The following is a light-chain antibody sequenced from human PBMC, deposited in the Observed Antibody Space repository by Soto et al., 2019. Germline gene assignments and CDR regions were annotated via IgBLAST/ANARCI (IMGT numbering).Light chain of an antibody. CDR3: QQYNSYSPF. CDR2: KAS. V-gene: IGKV1-5*03. CDR1: QSISSW. J-gene: IGKJ4*01. Sequence: DIQMTQSPSTLSASVGDRVTITCRASQSISSWLAWYQQKPGKAPKLLIYKASSLESGVPSRFSGSGSGTEFTLTISSLQPADFATYYCQQYNSYSPFFGGGTKVEIK.